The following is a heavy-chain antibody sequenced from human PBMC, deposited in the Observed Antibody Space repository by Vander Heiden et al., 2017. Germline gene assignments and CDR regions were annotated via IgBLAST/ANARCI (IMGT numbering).Heavy chain of an antibody. CDR2: ISGSGGST. V-gene: IGHV3-23*01. CDR1: GFTFSSSA. D-gene: IGHD3-16*02. CDR3: AKDAYDYVWGSYRREYYFDH. Sequence: EVQLLESGGGWVQPGGSLRLSCAASGFTFSSSAMPGVRQAPGEGLNWVSGISGSGGSTFYADSVKGRFTISRDNSRNTLYLQMNSLRAEDTAVYYCAKDAYDYVWGSYRREYYFDHWGQGTLVAVSS. J-gene: IGHJ4*02.